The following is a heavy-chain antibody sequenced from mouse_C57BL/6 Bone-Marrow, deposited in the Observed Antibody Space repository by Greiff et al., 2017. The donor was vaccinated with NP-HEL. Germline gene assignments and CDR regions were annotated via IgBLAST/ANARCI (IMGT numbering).Heavy chain of an antibody. D-gene: IGHD2-1*01. Sequence: VQLKQSGPELVKPGASVKISCKASGYTFTDYYMNWVKQSHGKSLEWIGDINPNNGGTSYNQKFKGKATLTVDKSSSTAYMELRSLTSEDSAVYYCARGGGNYVPFAYWGQGTLVTVSA. CDR3: ARGGGNYVPFAY. J-gene: IGHJ3*01. V-gene: IGHV1-26*01. CDR2: INPNNGGT. CDR1: GYTFTDYY.